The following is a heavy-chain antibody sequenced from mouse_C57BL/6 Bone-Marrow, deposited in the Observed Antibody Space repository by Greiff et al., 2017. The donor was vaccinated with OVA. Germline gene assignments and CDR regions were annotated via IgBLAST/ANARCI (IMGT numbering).Heavy chain of an antibody. CDR3: TTHYFDY. CDR2: IDPENGDT. Sequence: VQLQQSGAELVRPGASVKLSCTASGFNIKDDSMHWVKQRPEQGLEWIGWIDPENGDTEYASKFQGKATITADTSSNTAYLQLSSLTSEDTAVYYCTTHYFDYWGQGTTLTVSA. J-gene: IGHJ2*01. V-gene: IGHV14-4*01. CDR1: GFNIKDDS.